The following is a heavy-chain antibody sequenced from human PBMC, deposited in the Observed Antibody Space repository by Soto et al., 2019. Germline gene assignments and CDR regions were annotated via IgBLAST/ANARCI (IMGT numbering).Heavy chain of an antibody. V-gene: IGHV1-69*13. CDR2: IIPIFGTA. CDR1: GGTFSSYA. Sequence: SVKVSCKASGGTFSSYAISWVRQAPGQGLEWMGGIIPIFGTANYAQKFQGRVTITADESTSTAYMELSSLRSEDTAVYYCARDGRCSSTSCYKGQTYYYYGMDVWGQGXTVTVYS. CDR3: ARDGRCSSTSCYKGQTYYYYGMDV. J-gene: IGHJ6*02. D-gene: IGHD2-2*02.